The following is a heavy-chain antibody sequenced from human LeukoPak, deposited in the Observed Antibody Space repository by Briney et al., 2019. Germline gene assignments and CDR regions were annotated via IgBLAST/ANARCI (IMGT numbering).Heavy chain of an antibody. D-gene: IGHD6-6*01. CDR2: IIPILDIA. CDR1: GGTFSSYA. CDR3: ARESVAARPPYYFDY. J-gene: IGHJ4*02. V-gene: IGHV1-69*04. Sequence: SVKVSCKASGGTFSSYAISWVRQAPGQGLEWMGRIIPILDIANYAQKFQGRVTMTADKSTSTAYMELSSLRSEDTAVYYCARESVAARPPYYFDYWGQGTLVTVSS.